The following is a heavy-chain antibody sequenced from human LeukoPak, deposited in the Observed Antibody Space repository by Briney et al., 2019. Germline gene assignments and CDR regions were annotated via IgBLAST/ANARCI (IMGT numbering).Heavy chain of an antibody. CDR2: IWYDGSNK. J-gene: IGHJ4*02. D-gene: IGHD1-7*01. CDR1: GFTFSSYG. V-gene: IGHV3-33*06. CDR3: AKDRGTGTTAFDY. Sequence: LPGGSLRLSCAASGFTFSSYGMPWVRQAPGKGLEWVAVIWYDGSNKYYADSVKGRFTISRDNSKNTLYLQMNSLRAEDTAVYYCAKDRGTGTTAFDYWGQGTLVTVSS.